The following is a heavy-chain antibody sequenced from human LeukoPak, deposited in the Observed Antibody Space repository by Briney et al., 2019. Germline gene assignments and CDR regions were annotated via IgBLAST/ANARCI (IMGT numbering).Heavy chain of an antibody. J-gene: IGHJ4*02. D-gene: IGHD3-10*01. CDR1: GGSFSGYY. V-gene: IGHV4-34*01. Sequence: SETLSLTCAVYGGSFSGYYWSWIRQPPGKGLEWIGEINHSGSTNYNPSLKSRVTISVDTSKNQISLKLSSVTAADTAVYYCARQSGHGHLDYWGQGTLVTVSS. CDR2: INHSGST. CDR3: ARQSGHGHLDY.